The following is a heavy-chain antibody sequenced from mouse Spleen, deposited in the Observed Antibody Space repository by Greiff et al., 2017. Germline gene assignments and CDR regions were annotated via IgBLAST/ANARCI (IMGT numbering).Heavy chain of an antibody. CDR3: ARSGGNYVYYAMDY. V-gene: IGHV1-15*01. CDR1: GYTFPDYE. Sequence: VQLQESGAELVRPGASVTLSCKASGYTFPDYEMHWVKQTPVHGLEWIGAIDPETGGTAYNQKFKGKAILTADKSSSTAYMELRSLTSEDSAVYYCARSGGNYVYYAMDYWGQGTSVTVSS. J-gene: IGHJ4*01. CDR2: IDPETGGT. D-gene: IGHD2-1*01.